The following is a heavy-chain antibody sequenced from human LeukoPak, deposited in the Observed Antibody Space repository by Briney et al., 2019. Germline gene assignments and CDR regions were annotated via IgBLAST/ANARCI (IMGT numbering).Heavy chain of an antibody. CDR3: ARRHYGDSYYYYMDV. D-gene: IGHD4-17*01. V-gene: IGHV1-8*03. CDR1: GYTFTSYD. CDR2: MNPNSGNT. J-gene: IGHJ6*03. Sequence: GASVKVSCKASGYTFTSYDINWVRQATGQGLEWMGWMNPNSGNTGYAQKFQGRVTITRNTSISTAYMELSSLRSEDTAVYYCARRHYGDSYYYYMDVWGKGTTVTVSS.